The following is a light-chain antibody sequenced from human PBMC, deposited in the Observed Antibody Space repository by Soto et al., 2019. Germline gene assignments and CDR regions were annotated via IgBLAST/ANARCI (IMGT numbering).Light chain of an antibody. CDR2: GAS. Sequence: ELVKTNSPATLSVSPGERATFSCRASPSLSSNLAWYQQKPGQAPRLLIYGASSRAIGIPARFSGSGSGTEFTLTISRLEPEDFAVYYCQQYGSSPGTFGQGTKVDIK. CDR3: QQYGSSPGT. CDR1: PSLSSN. J-gene: IGKJ1*01. V-gene: IGKV3-20*01.